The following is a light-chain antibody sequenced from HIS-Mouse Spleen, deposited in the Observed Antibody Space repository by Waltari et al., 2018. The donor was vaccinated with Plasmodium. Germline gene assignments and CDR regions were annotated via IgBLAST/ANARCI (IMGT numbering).Light chain of an antibody. CDR2: KAS. Sequence: DIQMTQSPSTLSASVGDRVTITGRASQSISSWLAWYQQKPGKAPKLLIYKASSLESGVQSRFSGSGSGTEFTLTISSLQPDDFATYYCQQYNSYSYTFGQGTKLEIK. J-gene: IGKJ2*01. CDR3: QQYNSYSYT. V-gene: IGKV1-5*03. CDR1: QSISSW.